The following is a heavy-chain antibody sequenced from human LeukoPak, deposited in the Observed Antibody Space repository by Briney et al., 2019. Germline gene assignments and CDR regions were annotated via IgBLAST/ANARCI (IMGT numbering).Heavy chain of an antibody. D-gene: IGHD1-26*01. CDR3: AKVRQGVGAYYYYYGMDV. V-gene: IGHV3-48*03. Sequence: GGSLRLSCAASGFTFSSYEMNWVRQAPGKGLEWLSYITGSGSKTYYADSVKGRFTISRDNSKNTLYLQMNSLRAEDTAVYYCAKVRQGVGAYYYYYGMDVWGQGTTVTVSS. J-gene: IGHJ6*02. CDR2: ITGSGSKT. CDR1: GFTFSSYE.